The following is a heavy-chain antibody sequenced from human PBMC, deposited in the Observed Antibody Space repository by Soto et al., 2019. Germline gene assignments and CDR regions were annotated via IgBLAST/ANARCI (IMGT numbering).Heavy chain of an antibody. CDR2: ISAYNGNT. V-gene: IGHV1-18*04. Sequence: PSGKVSCKASGYTFTSYGISWVRQAPGQGLEWMGWISAYNGNTNYAQKLQGRVTMTTDTSTSTAYMELRSLRSDDTAVYYCARATYYYDSSGYYPDAFDIWGQGTMVTVSS. CDR3: ARATYYYDSSGYYPDAFDI. J-gene: IGHJ3*02. CDR1: GYTFTSYG. D-gene: IGHD3-22*01.